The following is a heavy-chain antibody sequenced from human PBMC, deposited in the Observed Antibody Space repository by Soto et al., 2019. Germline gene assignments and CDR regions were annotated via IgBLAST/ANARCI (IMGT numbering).Heavy chain of an antibody. D-gene: IGHD1-1*01. J-gene: IGHJ6*02. CDR1: GFTFSSYE. CDR2: ISSSGSTI. V-gene: IGHV3-48*03. Sequence: EVQLVESGGGLVQPGGSLRLSCAASGFTFSSYEMNWVRQAPGKGLEWVSYISSSGSTIYYADSVKGRFTISRDNAKNSLYLQMNSLRAEDTAVYYCAREKGDWNDGIGHQYGMDVWGQGTTVTVSS. CDR3: AREKGDWNDGIGHQYGMDV.